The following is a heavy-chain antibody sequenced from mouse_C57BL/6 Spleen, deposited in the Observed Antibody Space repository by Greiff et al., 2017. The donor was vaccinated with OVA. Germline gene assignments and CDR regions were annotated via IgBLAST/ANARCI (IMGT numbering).Heavy chain of an antibody. CDR2: INPYNGDT. CDR1: GYSFTGYF. V-gene: IGHV1-20*01. CDR3: ARFTTVVADAMDY. J-gene: IGHJ4*01. D-gene: IGHD1-1*01. Sequence: VQLQQSGPELVKPGDSVKISCKVSGYSFTGYFMNWVMQSHGKSLEWIGRINPYNGDTFYNQKFKGKTTLTVDKSSSTAHMELRSLTSEDSAVYYCARFTTVVADAMDYWGQGTSVTVSS.